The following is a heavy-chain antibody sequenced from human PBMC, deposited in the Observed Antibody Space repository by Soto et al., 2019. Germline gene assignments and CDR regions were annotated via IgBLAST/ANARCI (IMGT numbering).Heavy chain of an antibody. V-gene: IGHV3-33*01. CDR2: IWYDGSNK. CDR1: GFTFSSYG. Sequence: GGSLRLSCAASGFTFSSYGMHWARQALGKGLEWVALIWYDGSNKNYADSVKGRFTISRDDSKNTLYLQMNSLRAEDTAVYYCARDAYLGSGSYAYWGQGTLVTVSS. CDR3: ARDAYLGSGSYAY. D-gene: IGHD3-10*01. J-gene: IGHJ4*02.